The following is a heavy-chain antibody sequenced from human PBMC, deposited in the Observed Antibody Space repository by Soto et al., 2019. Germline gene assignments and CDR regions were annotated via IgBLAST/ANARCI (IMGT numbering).Heavy chain of an antibody. CDR1: GYTFTSSG. V-gene: IGHV1-18*01. CDR2: ISGYNGNT. CDR3: ARAGEVPYYCYGMDV. D-gene: IGHD3-10*01. Sequence: QVQLVQSGGEVKKPGASVKVSCKASGYTFTSSGFSWVRQAPGQGLEWMGWISGYNGNTKYEQKFKDKVSMTTATSTRTAYMELRSLRSDDTAVYYWARAGEVPYYCYGMDVWGQGTTVIVSS. J-gene: IGHJ6*02.